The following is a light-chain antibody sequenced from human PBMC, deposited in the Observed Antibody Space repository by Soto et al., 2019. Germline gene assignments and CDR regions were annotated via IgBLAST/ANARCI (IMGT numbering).Light chain of an antibody. Sequence: EIVMAQSPATLSVSPGERATLSCRASQSVSSNLAWYQQKPGQAPRLLIYGASTRATGIPARFSGSGSGTDFTLTISSLQSEDFALYYCQQYNNWPRTFGQGTKVEIK. CDR1: QSVSSN. J-gene: IGKJ1*01. CDR3: QQYNNWPRT. V-gene: IGKV3-15*01. CDR2: GAS.